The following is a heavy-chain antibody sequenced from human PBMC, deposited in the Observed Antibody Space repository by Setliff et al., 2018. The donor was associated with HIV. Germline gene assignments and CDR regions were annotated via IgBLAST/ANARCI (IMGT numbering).Heavy chain of an antibody. J-gene: IGHJ6*02. V-gene: IGHV4-39*07. D-gene: IGHD2-2*01. CDR3: ARMDSSTWPDYYFYGMDV. Sequence: SETLSLTCTVSGGSISSSNYYWGWIRQPPGKGLEWIGSIYYMGRTTYNPSLKSRLTISVDKSKSQFSLKVRSVTAADTAVYYCARMDSSTWPDYYFYGMDVWGQGTTVTVSS. CDR2: IYYMGRT. CDR1: GGSISSSNYY.